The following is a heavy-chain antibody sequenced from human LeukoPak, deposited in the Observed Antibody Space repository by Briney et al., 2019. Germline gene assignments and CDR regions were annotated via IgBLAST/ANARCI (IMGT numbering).Heavy chain of an antibody. D-gene: IGHD3-10*01. CDR3: ARGGITELWFGGTPDYFDY. CDR2: IYYSGST. CDR1: GGSISSGSYY. V-gene: IGHV4-61*01. J-gene: IGHJ4*02. Sequence: PSQTLSLTCTVSGGSISSGSYYWSWIRQPPGKGLEWIGYIYYSGSTNYNPSLKSRVTISVDTSKNQFSLKLSSVTAADTAVYYCARGGITELWFGGTPDYFDYWGQGTLVTVSS.